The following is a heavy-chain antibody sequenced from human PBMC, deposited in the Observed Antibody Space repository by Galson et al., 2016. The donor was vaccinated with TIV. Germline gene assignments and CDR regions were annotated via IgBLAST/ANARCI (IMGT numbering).Heavy chain of an antibody. CDR1: GYTSSGYS. CDR3: ARVPTKTFDFWSGYDNSFCMDV. Sequence: SVKVSCKASGYTSSGYSISWVRQAPGQGLEWLGWISGYNGNKNYAQKFQGRVTMTTDTSTSTAYMELRSLRSDDTAVYYCARVPTKTFDFWSGYDNSFCMDVWGKGTTVIVSS. CDR2: ISGYNGNK. D-gene: IGHD3-3*01. V-gene: IGHV1-18*01. J-gene: IGHJ6*03.